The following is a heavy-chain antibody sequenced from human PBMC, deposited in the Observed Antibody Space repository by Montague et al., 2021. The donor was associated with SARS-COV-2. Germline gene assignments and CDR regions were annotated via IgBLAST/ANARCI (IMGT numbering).Heavy chain of an antibody. D-gene: IGHD1-26*01. CDR3: ARKGSGRSDLAY. V-gene: IGHV4/OR15-8*01. CDR1: GDSISTDNW. CDR2: NYHNGST. J-gene: IGHJ4*02. Sequence: SETLSLTCVVSGDSISTDNWWSRVRPPPGKRLELGGVNYHNGSTKYTSPRKGRVRMLVDKSWNLFFLRLTSVTAADTAIYYCARKGSGRSDLAYWGQGTLVTVSS.